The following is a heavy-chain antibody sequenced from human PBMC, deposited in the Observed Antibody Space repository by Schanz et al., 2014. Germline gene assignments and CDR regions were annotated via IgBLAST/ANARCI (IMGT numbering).Heavy chain of an antibody. CDR3: ARDFHGYGPHLDY. CDR1: GFTFSSYA. CDR2: ISGGGGTT. J-gene: IGHJ4*02. Sequence: EVQLVESGGGLVKPGGFLRLSCAASGFTFSSYAMSWVRQAPGKGLEWVSAISGGGGTTYYADSVKGRFTISRDNSKNTLYLQLNSLRAEDTAVYYCARDFHGYGPHLDYWGQGSLVTVSS. V-gene: IGHV3-23*04. D-gene: IGHD5-12*01.